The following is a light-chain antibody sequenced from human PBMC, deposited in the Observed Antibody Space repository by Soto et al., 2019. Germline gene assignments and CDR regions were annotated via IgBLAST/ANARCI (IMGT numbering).Light chain of an antibody. J-gene: IGKJ5*01. CDR2: GAS. V-gene: IGKV3-15*01. Sequence: VMTQAPATLSVSPGERATLSCRASQTINNNVAWYQLKDGQVPRLVIYGASTRATDIPARFSGSGSGTEFTLTISSLQSEDSAVYFCQQYFHWPPCTFGQGTRLEIK. CDR3: QQYFHWPPCT. CDR1: QTINNN.